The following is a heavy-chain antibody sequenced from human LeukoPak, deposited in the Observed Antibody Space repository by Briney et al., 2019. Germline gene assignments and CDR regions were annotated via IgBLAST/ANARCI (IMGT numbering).Heavy chain of an antibody. J-gene: IGHJ3*02. CDR1: GFTFSSYA. CDR2: ISGSGGST. D-gene: IGHD2-15*01. Sequence: GGSLRLSCAASGFTFSSYAMSWVRQAPGKGLEWVSAISGSGGSTYYADSVKGRFTISRDNSKNTLYLQMNSLRAEDTALYYCAKDRRIVVVVAAPDAFDIWAKGQWSPSLQ. V-gene: IGHV3-23*01. CDR3: AKDRRIVVVVAAPDAFDI.